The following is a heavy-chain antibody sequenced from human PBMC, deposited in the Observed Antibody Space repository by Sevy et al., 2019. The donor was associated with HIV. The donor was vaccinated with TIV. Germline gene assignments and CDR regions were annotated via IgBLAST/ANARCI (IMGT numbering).Heavy chain of an antibody. Sequence: ASVKVSCKASGYTFTSYDINWVRQATGQGLEWMGWMNPNSGNTGYAQKFQGRVTMTRNTSISTAYMGLSSLRSEDTAVYYCARAPRGYSGYSFDYWGQGTLVTVSS. V-gene: IGHV1-8*01. J-gene: IGHJ4*02. D-gene: IGHD5-12*01. CDR1: GYTFTSYD. CDR3: ARAPRGYSGYSFDY. CDR2: MNPNSGNT.